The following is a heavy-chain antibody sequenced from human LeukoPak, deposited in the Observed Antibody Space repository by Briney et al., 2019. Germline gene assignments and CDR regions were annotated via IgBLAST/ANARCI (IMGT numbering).Heavy chain of an antibody. J-gene: IGHJ4*02. CDR1: GFTFASYS. CDR3: AKGGKWDVTPFDY. CDR2: ISSGGGST. D-gene: IGHD1-26*01. Sequence: GGSLRLSCAASGFTFASYSMNWVRQAPGKGLEWVSTISSGGGSTYYADSVKGRFTISRDNSKNTLYLQVNSLRAEDTAVYYCAKGGKWDVTPFDYWGQGTLVTVSS. V-gene: IGHV3-23*01.